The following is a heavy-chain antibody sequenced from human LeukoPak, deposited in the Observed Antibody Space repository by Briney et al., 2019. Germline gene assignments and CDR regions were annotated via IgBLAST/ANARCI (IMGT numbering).Heavy chain of an antibody. Sequence: SETLSLTCAVYGGSFSGYYWSWIRQPPGKGLEWIGEINHSGSTNYNPSLKSRVTISVDTPKNQFSLKLSSVTAADTAVYYCARSGGVSDYWGQGTLVTVSS. CDR1: GGSFSGYY. CDR2: INHSGST. J-gene: IGHJ4*02. V-gene: IGHV4-34*01. D-gene: IGHD3-16*01. CDR3: ARSGGVSDY.